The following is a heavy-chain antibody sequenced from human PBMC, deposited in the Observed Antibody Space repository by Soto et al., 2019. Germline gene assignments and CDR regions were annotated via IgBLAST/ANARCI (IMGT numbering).Heavy chain of an antibody. V-gene: IGHV3-13*01. CDR1: GFTFSSYD. CDR2: IGTAGDT. Sequence: GGSLRLSCAASGFTFSSYDMHWVRQATGKDLEWVSAIGTAGDTYYPGSVKGRFTISRENAKNSLYLQMNSLRAGDTAVYYCARGSVRYFDWSPHYYGMDVWGQGTTVTVSS. J-gene: IGHJ6*02. D-gene: IGHD3-9*01. CDR3: ARGSVRYFDWSPHYYGMDV.